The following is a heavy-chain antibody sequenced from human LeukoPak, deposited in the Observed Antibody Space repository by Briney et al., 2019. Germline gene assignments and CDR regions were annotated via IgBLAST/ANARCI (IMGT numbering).Heavy chain of an antibody. Sequence: GGSLRLSCAASGFTFSSYGMHWVRQAPGKGLEGVAVISYDGSNKYYADSVKGRFTISRDNSKNTLYLQMNSLRAEDTAVYYCAKGHGPGYCSSTSCPSGVVDYWGQGTLVTVSS. CDR2: ISYDGSNK. V-gene: IGHV3-30*18. J-gene: IGHJ4*02. D-gene: IGHD2-2*03. CDR3: AKGHGPGYCSSTSCPSGVVDY. CDR1: GFTFSSYG.